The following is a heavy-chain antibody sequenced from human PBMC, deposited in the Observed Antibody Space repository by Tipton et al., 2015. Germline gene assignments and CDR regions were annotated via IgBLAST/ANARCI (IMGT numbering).Heavy chain of an antibody. J-gene: IGHJ4*02. Sequence: TLSLTCNVSGYSLSTGHYWGWIRQPPGKGLEWIGSISHSGNTYYNPSLKSRVTMSRDTTKNQFSLKLTSVTAADTAVYYCAREAYSSSGLIFDYWGQGTLVTVSS. CDR3: AREAYSSSGLIFDY. CDR1: GYSLSTGHY. CDR2: ISHSGNT. D-gene: IGHD6-6*01. V-gene: IGHV4-38-2*02.